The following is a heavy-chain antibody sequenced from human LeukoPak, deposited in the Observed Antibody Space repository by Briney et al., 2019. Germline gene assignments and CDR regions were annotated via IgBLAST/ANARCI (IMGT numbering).Heavy chain of an antibody. CDR2: IGGSGGTT. J-gene: IGHJ4*02. CDR1: GFSFSTYA. D-gene: IGHD2-2*01. V-gene: IGHV3-23*01. Sequence: EGSLRLSCAASGFSFSTYAMSWVRQAPGKGLEWVSGIGGSGGTTYYADSVKGRFTISRDNSKDTLYLQINSLRAEDTAVYYCAKPGASGYYDYWGQGTLVTVSS. CDR3: AKPGASGYYDY.